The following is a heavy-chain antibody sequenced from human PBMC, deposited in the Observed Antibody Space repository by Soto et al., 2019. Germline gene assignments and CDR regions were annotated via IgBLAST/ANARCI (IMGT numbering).Heavy chain of an antibody. CDR1: GFSFSGST. CDR3: TRSAGQFGVPPKGGVYSTDYTDV. Sequence: EVQLVESGGDLVQPGGSLKLSCAASGFSFSGSTIHWVRQASGKGLEWLGRIRGKITNDAAAYGASVKGRITTSSDDSQDPAFLQINSLKTEETAVYYCTRSAGQFGVPPKGGVYSTDYTDVWGKGTTGTASS. CDR2: IRGKITNDAA. V-gene: IGHV3-73*01. J-gene: IGHJ6*03. D-gene: IGHD3-3*01.